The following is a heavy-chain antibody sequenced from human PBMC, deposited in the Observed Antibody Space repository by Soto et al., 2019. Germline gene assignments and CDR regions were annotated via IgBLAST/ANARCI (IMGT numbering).Heavy chain of an antibody. Sequence: SVKVSCKASGGTFSSYAISWVRQAPGQGVEWMGGIIPIFGTANYAQKFQGRVTITADESTSTAYMELSSLRSEDTAVYYCARDLVGGYANYYYYGMDVWGQGTTVTVSS. V-gene: IGHV1-69*13. D-gene: IGHD5-12*01. CDR3: ARDLVGGYANYYYYGMDV. CDR2: IIPIFGTA. J-gene: IGHJ6*02. CDR1: GGTFSSYA.